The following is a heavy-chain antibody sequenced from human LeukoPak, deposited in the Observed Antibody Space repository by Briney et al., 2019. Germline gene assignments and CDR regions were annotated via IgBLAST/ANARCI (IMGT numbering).Heavy chain of an antibody. V-gene: IGHV3-21*04. J-gene: IGHJ4*02. CDR2: ISSSSYI. CDR1: GFTFSSYS. CDR3: ARDRGSSVWYFDY. D-gene: IGHD1-26*01. Sequence: GGSLRLSCAASGFTFSSYSMNWVRQAPGKGLEWVSSISSSSYIYYADSVKGRFTISRDNSKNTLYLQMGSLRAEDTALYYCARDRGSSVWYFDYWGQGTLVTVSS.